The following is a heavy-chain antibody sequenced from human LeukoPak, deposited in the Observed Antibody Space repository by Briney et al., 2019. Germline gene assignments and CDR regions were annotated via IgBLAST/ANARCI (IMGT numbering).Heavy chain of an antibody. CDR3: ASWGITMVRGPLEY. CDR2: ISAYNGNT. J-gene: IGHJ4*02. Sequence: ASVKVSCKVSGYTFTSYGISWVRQAPGQGLEWMGWISAYNGNTNYAQKLQGRVTMTTDTSTSTAYMELRSLRSDDTAVYYCASWGITMVRGPLEYWGQGTLVTVSS. V-gene: IGHV1-18*01. D-gene: IGHD3-10*01. CDR1: GYTFTSYG.